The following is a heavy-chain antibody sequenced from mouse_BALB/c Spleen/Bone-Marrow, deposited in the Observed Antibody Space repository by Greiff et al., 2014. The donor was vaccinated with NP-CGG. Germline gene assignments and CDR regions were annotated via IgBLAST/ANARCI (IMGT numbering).Heavy chain of an antibody. CDR1: GYTFTTYW. Sequence: VKLMESGAELARPGASVKLSCKPSGYTFTTYWMQWVKQRPGQGLEWIGAIYPGEGDTRYTQKFKGKATLTADKSSSTAYMQLSNLTSEDSAVYYCSREPSNWGYYWGQGTTLTVSS. CDR3: SREPSNWGYY. V-gene: IGHV1-87*01. J-gene: IGHJ2*01. CDR2: IYPGEGDT.